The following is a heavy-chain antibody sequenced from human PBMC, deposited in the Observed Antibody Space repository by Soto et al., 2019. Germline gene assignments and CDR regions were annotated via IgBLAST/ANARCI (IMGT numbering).Heavy chain of an antibody. CDR2: ISYDGTNK. Sequence: GGSLRLSCAASGFSFSISPMHWVRQAPGKGPKWVALISYDGTNKFYADSVKGRFTISRDNSKSTLYLQVDSLRPEDAAVYYCARLMEWLREGYYYYGMDVWGQGTTVTVSS. J-gene: IGHJ6*02. D-gene: IGHD5-12*01. CDR1: GFSFSISP. CDR3: ARLMEWLREGYYYYGMDV. V-gene: IGHV3-30-3*01.